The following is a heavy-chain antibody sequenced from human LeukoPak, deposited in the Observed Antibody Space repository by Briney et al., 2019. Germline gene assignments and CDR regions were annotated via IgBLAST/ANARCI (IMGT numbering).Heavy chain of an antibody. D-gene: IGHD6-19*01. CDR1: GFTFSTYE. Sequence: GGSLGLSCAASGFTFSTYEMYWVRQAPGKGLEYVSAISSDGVSTYYANSVKGRFTISRDNSKNTLYLQMGSLRPEDMAVYYCAREDDYTSGWTSFDYRGQGTLVTVSS. CDR2: ISSDGVST. V-gene: IGHV3-64*01. J-gene: IGHJ4*02. CDR3: AREDDYTSGWTSFDY.